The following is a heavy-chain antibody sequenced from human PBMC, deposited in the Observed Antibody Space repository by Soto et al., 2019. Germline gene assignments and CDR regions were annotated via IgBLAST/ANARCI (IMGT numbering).Heavy chain of an antibody. CDR1: GFTFSSYA. J-gene: IGHJ4*02. CDR3: AKAGSRGSPAKFIAAAGFDY. D-gene: IGHD6-13*01. Sequence: GGSLRLSCAASGFTFSSYAMSWVRQAPGKGLEWVSAISGSGGSTYYADSVKGRFTISRDNSKNTLYLQMNSLRAEDTAVYYCAKAGSRGSPAKFIAAAGFDYWGQGTLVTVSS. V-gene: IGHV3-23*01. CDR2: ISGSGGST.